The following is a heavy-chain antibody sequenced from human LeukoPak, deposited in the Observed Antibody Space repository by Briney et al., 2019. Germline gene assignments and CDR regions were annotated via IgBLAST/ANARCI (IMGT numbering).Heavy chain of an antibody. Sequence: PSETLSLTCTVSDGSISSYYWSWIRQPPGKGLEWIGFVHYTGSTNYNPSLKSRVTTSIDTSRNQFSLKVKSVTLAGTAVYYCARVGSSSYWYFDLWGRGTLVTVSS. CDR1: DGSISSYY. J-gene: IGHJ2*01. CDR2: VHYTGST. D-gene: IGHD1-26*01. CDR3: ARVGSSSYWYFDL. V-gene: IGHV4-59*01.